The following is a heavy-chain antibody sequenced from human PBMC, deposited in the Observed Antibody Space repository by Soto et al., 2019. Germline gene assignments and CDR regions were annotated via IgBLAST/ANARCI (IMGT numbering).Heavy chain of an antibody. CDR2: IYYTGHT. D-gene: IGHD2-15*01. V-gene: IGHV4-39*02. CDR3: AKDTIRRGFCSGGTCYSDS. Sequence: QLQLRESGPGLVKPSETLSLTCSVSGDSVSSISHYWAWIRLSPGKGLEWIGSIYYTGHTYYNPSLRSRVTLSLDTSKNQFSLKLRSVTAADTAVYYCAKDTIRRGFCSGGTCYSDSWGQGTLVTVSS. CDR1: GDSVSSISHY. J-gene: IGHJ4*03.